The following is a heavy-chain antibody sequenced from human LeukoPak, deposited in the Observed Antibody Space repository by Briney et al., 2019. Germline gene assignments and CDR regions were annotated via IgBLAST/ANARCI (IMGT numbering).Heavy chain of an antibody. CDR2: IYYSGST. CDR1: GGSISSYY. CDR3: ASLYYYDSSGYPDDAFDI. Sequence: SETLSLTCTVSGGSISSYYWSWIRQPPGKGLEWFGYIYYSGSTNHNPSLKSRVTISVDTSKNQFSLKLSSVTAADTAVYYCASLYYYDSSGYPDDAFDIWGQGTMVTVSS. V-gene: IGHV4-59*01. D-gene: IGHD3-22*01. J-gene: IGHJ3*02.